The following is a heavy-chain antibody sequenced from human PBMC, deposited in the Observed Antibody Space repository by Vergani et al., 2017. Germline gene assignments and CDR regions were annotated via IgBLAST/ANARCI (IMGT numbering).Heavy chain of an antibody. J-gene: IGHJ6*03. D-gene: IGHD6-19*01. Sequence: QLQLQESGPGLVKPSETLSLTCTVSGGSISSSSYYWGWIRQPPGKGLEWIGSIYYRGSTYYNPSITSRVTISVDTSKNQFSLKLSSVTAADTAVYYCARGGSCLSSYYYYYYMDVWGKGTTVTVSS. CDR1: GGSISSSSYY. CDR3: ARGGSCLSSYYYYYYMDV. CDR2: IYYRGST. V-gene: IGHV4-39*07.